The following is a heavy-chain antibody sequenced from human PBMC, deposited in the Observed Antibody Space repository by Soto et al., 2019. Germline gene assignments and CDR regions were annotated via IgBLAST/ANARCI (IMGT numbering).Heavy chain of an antibody. D-gene: IGHD1-1*01. V-gene: IGHV1-18*01. CDR1: GYAFTTYG. CDR3: ARGRYGDY. Sequence: QVHLVQSGAEVKKPGASVKVSCKGSGYAFTTYGITWVRQAPGQGLEWMGWISAHNGNTNYARKLQGRVTVTRDTSTSTAYMERRGLRSDDTAVYYCARGRYGDYWGQGALVTVSS. CDR2: ISAHNGNT. J-gene: IGHJ4*02.